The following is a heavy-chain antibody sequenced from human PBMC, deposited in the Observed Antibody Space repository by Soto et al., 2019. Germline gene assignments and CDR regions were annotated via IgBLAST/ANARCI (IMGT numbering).Heavy chain of an antibody. CDR3: ARDFFVGAYSYGGFDL. Sequence: EVQLVESGGGLVQPGGSLRLSCAASGFTFSSYSMNWVRQAPGKGLEWVSYISSSSSTIYYADSVKGRFTISRDNAKNSLYLQMNSLRDEDTAVYYCARDFFVGAYSYGGFDLWGRGTLVTVSS. CDR2: ISSSSSTI. D-gene: IGHD5-18*01. J-gene: IGHJ2*01. V-gene: IGHV3-48*02. CDR1: GFTFSSYS.